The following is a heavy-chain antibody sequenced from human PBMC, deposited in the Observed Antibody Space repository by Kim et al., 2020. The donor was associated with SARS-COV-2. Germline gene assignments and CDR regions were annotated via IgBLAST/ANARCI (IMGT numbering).Heavy chain of an antibody. CDR2: INHSGST. CDR3: ARVGFSSSSETNHDN. J-gene: IGHJ4*02. V-gene: IGHV4-34*01. D-gene: IGHD6-6*01. Sequence: SETLSLTCAVYGGSFSGYYWSWIRQPPGKGLEWIGEINHSGSTNYNPSLKSRVTISVDTSKNQFSLKLSSVTAADTAVYYCARVGFSSSSETNHDNWGQGTLVTVSS. CDR1: GGSFSGYY.